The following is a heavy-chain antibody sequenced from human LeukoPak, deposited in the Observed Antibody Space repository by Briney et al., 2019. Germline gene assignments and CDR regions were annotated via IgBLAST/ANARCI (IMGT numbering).Heavy chain of an antibody. CDR1: GFTFSNYW. CDR2: INRDGSTT. CDR3: AREKKSGESSEIDY. D-gene: IGHD3-10*01. V-gene: IGHV3-74*03. Sequence: QPGGSLRLSCAASGFTFSNYWVHWVRQAPGKGLVWVSRINRDGSTTKYADSVKGRFTVSRDNAKNTLNLQMNSLRAEDTAVYYCAREKKSGESSEIDYWGQGTLVTVSS. J-gene: IGHJ4*02.